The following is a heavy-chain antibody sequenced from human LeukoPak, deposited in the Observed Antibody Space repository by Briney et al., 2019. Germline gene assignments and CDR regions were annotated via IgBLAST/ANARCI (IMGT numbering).Heavy chain of an antibody. CDR3: ARVVDHDYGDYYLDY. CDR1: GLTFSSYG. V-gene: IGHV3-30*02. J-gene: IGHJ4*02. CDR2: IRYDGSNK. D-gene: IGHD4-17*01. Sequence: GGSLRLSCAASGLTFSSYGMHWVRQAPGKGLEWVAYIRYDGSNKYYADSVKGRFTISRDNSKNTLYLQMNSLRAEDTAVYYCARVVDHDYGDYYLDYWGQGTLVTVSS.